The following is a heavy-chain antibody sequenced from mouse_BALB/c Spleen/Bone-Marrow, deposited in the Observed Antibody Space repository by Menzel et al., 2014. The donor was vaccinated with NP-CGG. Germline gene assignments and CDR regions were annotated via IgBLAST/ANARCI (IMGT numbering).Heavy chain of an antibody. Sequence: DVMLVESGGGLVKPGGSLKLSCAASGFTFGDYSMYWVRQTPEKRLEWVATISDGGSYTYYPDSVKGRFTISRDNVRNNLYLQMSSLKSEDTAMYYCARSPYYYGSGYGYFDVWGAGTTVTVSS. D-gene: IGHD1-1*01. CDR3: ARSPYYYGSGYGYFDV. CDR1: GFTFGDYS. V-gene: IGHV5-4*02. J-gene: IGHJ1*01. CDR2: ISDGGSYT.